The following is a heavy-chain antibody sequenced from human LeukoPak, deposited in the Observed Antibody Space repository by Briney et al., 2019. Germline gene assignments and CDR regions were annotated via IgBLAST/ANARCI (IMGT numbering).Heavy chain of an antibody. D-gene: IGHD1-14*01. CDR1: GFTFTMFG. V-gene: IGHV3-33*01. J-gene: IGHJ6*04. Sequence: GRSLRLSCAASGFTFTMFGIHWVRQAPGKGLEWVSVIWFDGSKTYYADSVKGRFTISRDTSQNTVFLQMNSLGAEDTAVYYCVRDTGYNKYGMDVWGKGTTVTVSS. CDR3: VRDTGYNKYGMDV. CDR2: IWFDGSKT.